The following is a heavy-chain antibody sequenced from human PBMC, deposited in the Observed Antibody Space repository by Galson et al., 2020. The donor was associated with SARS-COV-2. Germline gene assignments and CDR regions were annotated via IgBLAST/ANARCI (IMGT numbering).Heavy chain of an antibody. V-gene: IGHV3-11*01. CDR2: ISSSGSTI. D-gene: IGHD1-26*01. Sequence: NSGGSLRLSCAASGFTFSDYSMSWIRQAPGKGLEWVSSISSSGSTIYYADSVKGRFTISRDNAKNSLYLQMNSLRAEDTAVYYCARDKGRVGATRYYYYYYGMDVWGQGTTVTVSS. J-gene: IGHJ6*02. CDR1: GFTFSDYS. CDR3: ARDKGRVGATRYYYYYYGMDV.